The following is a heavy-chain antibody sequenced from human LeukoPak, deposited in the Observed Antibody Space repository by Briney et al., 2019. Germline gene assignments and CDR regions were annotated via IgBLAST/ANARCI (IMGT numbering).Heavy chain of an antibody. D-gene: IGHD3-22*01. J-gene: IGHJ5*02. CDR1: GGSISSGGYS. Sequence: PSETLSLTCAVSGGSISSGGYSWSWIRQPPGKGLEWIGYIYHSGSTYYNPSLKSRVTISVDRSKNQFSLKLSSVTAADTAVYYCAREDYYDSSGYNNWFDPWGQGTLVTVSS. CDR3: AREDYYDSSGYNNWFDP. CDR2: IYHSGST. V-gene: IGHV4-30-2*01.